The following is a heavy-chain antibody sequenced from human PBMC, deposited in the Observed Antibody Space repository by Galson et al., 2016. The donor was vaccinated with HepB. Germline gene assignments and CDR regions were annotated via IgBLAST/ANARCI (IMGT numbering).Heavy chain of an antibody. V-gene: IGHV3-7*04. CDR2: INQDGSGK. Sequence: SLRLSCAASGFTFGSYWMSWVRQAPGIGLEWVAKINQDGSGKYYLDSERGRFSISRDNAKNSLSLQMNSLRAEDTAVYFCARDSIAMPGTNWYFDLWGRGTLVTVSS. CDR1: GFTFGSYW. J-gene: IGHJ2*01. D-gene: IGHD6-19*01. CDR3: ARDSIAMPGTNWYFDL.